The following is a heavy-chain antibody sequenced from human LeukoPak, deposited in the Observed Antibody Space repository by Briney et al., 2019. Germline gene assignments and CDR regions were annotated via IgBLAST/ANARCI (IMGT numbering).Heavy chain of an antibody. CDR1: GFTFSTYA. CDR3: ATYCSSSSCYWCPGDY. V-gene: IGHV3-23*01. J-gene: IGHJ4*02. CDR2: ISGSASST. D-gene: IGHD2-2*01. Sequence: HPGGSLRLSCAASGFTFSTYAMSWVRQAPGKGLEWVSAISGSASSTFYADSVKGRFIISRDNSKNTLYLQMNSLRAEDTATYSCATYCSSSSCYWCPGDYWGQGTLVTVSS.